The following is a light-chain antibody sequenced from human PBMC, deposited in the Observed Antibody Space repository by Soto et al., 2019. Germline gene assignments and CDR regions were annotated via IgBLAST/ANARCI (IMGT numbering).Light chain of an antibody. CDR3: QQYYSTPRT. J-gene: IGKJ1*01. CDR2: DAS. Sequence: AYVDDSVSISCRSSQIINIWLSWYQLRPGKAPKLLISDASNWRYGVPSRFSGSGSGTDFTLTISSLQADDVAAYYCQQYYSTPRTFGQGTKVDI. CDR1: QIINIW. V-gene: IGKV1-5*01.